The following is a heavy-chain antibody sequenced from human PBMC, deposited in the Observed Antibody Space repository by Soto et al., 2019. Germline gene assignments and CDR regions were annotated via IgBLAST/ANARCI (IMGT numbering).Heavy chain of an antibody. J-gene: IGHJ6*04. CDR2: IYSGGST. D-gene: IGHD6-13*01. CDR1: GFTVSSNY. CDR3: ARGSSSWANYYYYGMDV. Sequence: PGGSLRLSCAASGFTVSSNYMSWVRQAPGKGLEWVSVIYSGGSTYYADSVKGRFTISRDNSKNTLYLQMNSLRAEDTAVYYCARGSSSWANYYYYGMDVWGKGTTVTVSS. V-gene: IGHV3-66*01.